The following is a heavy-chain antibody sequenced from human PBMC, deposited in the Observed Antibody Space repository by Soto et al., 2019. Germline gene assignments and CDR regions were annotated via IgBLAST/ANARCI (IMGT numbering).Heavy chain of an antibody. D-gene: IGHD6-13*01. V-gene: IGHV1-18*04. CDR1: GYTFTSYG. J-gene: IGHJ4*02. CDR2: ISAYNGNT. CDR3: ARDVSRRGYSSSPSDY. Sequence: ASVKVSCKASGYTFTSYGISWVRQAPGQGLEWMGWISAYNGNTNYAQKLQGRVTMTTDTSTSTAYMELRSLRSDDTAVYYCARDVSRRGYSSSPSDYWGQGTLVTVSS.